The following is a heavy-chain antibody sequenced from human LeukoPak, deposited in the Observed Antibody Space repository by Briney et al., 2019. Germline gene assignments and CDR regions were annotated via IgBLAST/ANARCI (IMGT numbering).Heavy chain of an antibody. CDR1: GFIFNKHA. Sequence: PGGSLSLSCAASGFIFNKHAMSWVRQAPGKGLEWVSGLSGSGGSTDYADSVKGRFTVSRDNSKNTLFLQMNSLRAEDTAIYYCAKERDYGPADYWGQGTLVTVSS. V-gene: IGHV3-23*01. D-gene: IGHD4/OR15-4a*01. J-gene: IGHJ4*02. CDR2: LSGSGGST. CDR3: AKERDYGPADY.